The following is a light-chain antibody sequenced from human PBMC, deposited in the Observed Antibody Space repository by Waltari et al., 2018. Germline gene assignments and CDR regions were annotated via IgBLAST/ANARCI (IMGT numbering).Light chain of an antibody. V-gene: IGKV1D-16*01. CDR1: QSISSW. CDR3: LQYSSSPLT. J-gene: IGKJ4*01. Sequence: DIQMTQSPSSLSASVGDTVTITCRASQSISSWLDWYQQKPGKAPKLLIYKASSLQSGGPSRFSGSGSGTEFTLTISSLQPEDFATYYWLQYSSSPLTFGGGTKVEIK. CDR2: KAS.